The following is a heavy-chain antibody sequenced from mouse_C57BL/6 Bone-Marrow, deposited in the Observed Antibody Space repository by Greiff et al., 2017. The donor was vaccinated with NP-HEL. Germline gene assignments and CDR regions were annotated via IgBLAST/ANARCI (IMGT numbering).Heavy chain of an antibody. V-gene: IGHV1-50*01. J-gene: IGHJ1*03. D-gene: IGHD2-2*01. CDR1: GYTFTSYW. Sequence: VQLQQSGAELVKPGASVKLSCKASGYTFTSYWMQWVKQRPGQGLEWIGEIDPSDSYTNYNQKFKGKATLTVDTSSSTAYMQLSSLTSEDSAVYDCARGGLRRGDWYFDVWGTGTTVTVSA. CDR3: ARGGLRRGDWYFDV. CDR2: IDPSDSYT.